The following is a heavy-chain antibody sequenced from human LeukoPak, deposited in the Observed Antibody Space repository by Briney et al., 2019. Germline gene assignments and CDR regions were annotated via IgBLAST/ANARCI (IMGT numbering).Heavy chain of an antibody. D-gene: IGHD3-3*01. CDR3: AKIWDGVASPCSDY. J-gene: IGHJ4*02. CDR2: ISYDGSNK. CDR1: GFTFSSYG. V-gene: IGHV3-30*18. Sequence: GGPLRLSCAASGFTFSSYGMHWVRQAPGKGLEWVAVISYDGSNKYYADSVKGRFTISRDNSKNTLYLQMNSLRAEDTAVYYCAKIWDGVASPCSDYWGQGTLVTVSS.